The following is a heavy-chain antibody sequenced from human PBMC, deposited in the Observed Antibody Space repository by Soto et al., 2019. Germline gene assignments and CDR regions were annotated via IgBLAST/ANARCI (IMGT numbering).Heavy chain of an antibody. CDR2: IYSGGST. V-gene: IGHV3-53*01. Sequence: GGSLRLSCAASGFTVSSNYMSWVRQAPGKGLEWVSVIYSGGSTYYADSVKGRFTISRDNSKNTLYLQMNSLRAEDTAVYYCARAMTRVGMATTDWGVGYYYYCGMDVWGQGTTVTVSS. CDR3: ARAMTRVGMATTDWGVGYYYYCGMDV. J-gene: IGHJ6*02. CDR1: GFTVSSNY. D-gene: IGHD5-12*01.